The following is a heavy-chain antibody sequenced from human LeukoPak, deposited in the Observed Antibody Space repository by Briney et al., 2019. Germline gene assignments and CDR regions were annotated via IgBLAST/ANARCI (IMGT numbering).Heavy chain of an antibody. CDR3: ARGPHGLQLWHYFDY. CDR1: GFNVSDKY. J-gene: IGHJ4*02. CDR2: IYSGGSI. D-gene: IGHD5-18*01. V-gene: IGHV3-66*02. Sequence: PGGSLRLSCAASGFNVSDKYMTWVRQAPGKGLEWLSIIYSGGSIFYADSVKGRFTISRDTSKNTVYLEMNSLRLDDTAVYYCARGPHGLQLWHYFDYWGLGTLVTVSS.